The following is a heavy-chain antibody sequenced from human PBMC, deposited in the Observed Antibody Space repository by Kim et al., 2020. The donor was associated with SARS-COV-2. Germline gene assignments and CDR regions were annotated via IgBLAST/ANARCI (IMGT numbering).Heavy chain of an antibody. CDR1: GFTFSSYA. V-gene: IGHV3-30-3*01. CDR2: ISYDGSNK. J-gene: IGHJ4*02. Sequence: GGSLRLSCAASGFTFSSYAMHWVRQAPGKGLEWVAVISYDGSNKYYADSVKGRFTISRDNSKNTLYLQMNSLRAEDTAVYYCARDHGLWFGELLEGFDYWGQGTLVTVSS. D-gene: IGHD3-10*01. CDR3: ARDHGLWFGELLEGFDY.